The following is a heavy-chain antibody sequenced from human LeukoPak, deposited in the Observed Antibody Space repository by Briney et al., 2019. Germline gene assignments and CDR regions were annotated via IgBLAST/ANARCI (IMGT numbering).Heavy chain of an antibody. CDR2: IHGGT. CDR3: AKGYSTGWYAFDS. Sequence: GGSLRLSCAPSGFPFSSYAMGWVRRAPGKGREWVSTIHGGTYYADSVRGRLTIARDNSKNTLYLQMTSLRADDTALYYCAKGYSTGWYAFDSWGQGTLVTVSS. J-gene: IGHJ4*02. CDR1: GFPFSSYA. V-gene: IGHV3-23*01. D-gene: IGHD6-19*01.